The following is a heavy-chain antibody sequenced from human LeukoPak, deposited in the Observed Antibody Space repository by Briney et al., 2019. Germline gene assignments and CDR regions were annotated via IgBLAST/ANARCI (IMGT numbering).Heavy chain of an antibody. CDR2: IYHSGST. J-gene: IGHJ5*02. Sequence: SESLSLTCTVSGGSISSGGYYWSWIRQPPGKGLEWIGYIYHSGSTYYNPSLKSRVTISVDRSKNQFSLKLSSVTAADTAVYYCARWGTLSFDPWGQGTLVTVSS. CDR1: GGSISSGGYY. D-gene: IGHD1-1*01. V-gene: IGHV4-30-2*01. CDR3: ARWGTLSFDP.